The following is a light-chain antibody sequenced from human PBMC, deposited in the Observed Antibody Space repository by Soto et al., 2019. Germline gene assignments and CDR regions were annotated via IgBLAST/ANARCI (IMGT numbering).Light chain of an antibody. CDR3: QQSYSTLGA. J-gene: IGKJ4*01. Sequence: DIQLTQSTSSLSASVVDRVTTTCRASQTISTWLAWYQQKPGKAPTLLIYAASSLQSGVPSRFSGSGSGTDFTLTISSLQPEDFATYYCQQSYSTLGAFGGGTKVDNK. CDR2: AAS. CDR1: QTISTW. V-gene: IGKV1-39*01.